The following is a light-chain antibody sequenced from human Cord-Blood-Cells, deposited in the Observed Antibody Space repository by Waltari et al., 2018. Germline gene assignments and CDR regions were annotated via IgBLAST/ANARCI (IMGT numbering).Light chain of an antibody. CDR2: AAS. CDR3: QQSYSTPIT. Sequence: DIQMTQSPSSLSASVGDRVTITCRAGQSISSYLNLYQQKPGKAPKLLIYAASSLQSGVPSRCSGSGSGTDFTLTISSLQPEDFATYYCQQSYSTPITFGQGTRLEIK. CDR1: QSISSY. V-gene: IGKV1-39*01. J-gene: IGKJ5*01.